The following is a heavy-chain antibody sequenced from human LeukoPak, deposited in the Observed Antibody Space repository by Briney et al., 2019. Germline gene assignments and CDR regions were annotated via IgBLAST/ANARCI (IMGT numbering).Heavy chain of an antibody. CDR1: GFTFTYYW. Sequence: GGSLRLSCAASGFTFTYYWMSWVRQAPGKGLEWVANINQDDTQKYYVDSVKGRFAISKDNAKNSLYLQMNNLRVEDTAVYYCAKVGRSGWPLDNWGQGTLVTVSS. CDR2: INQDDTQK. V-gene: IGHV3-7*01. J-gene: IGHJ4*02. CDR3: AKVGRSGWPLDN. D-gene: IGHD6-19*01.